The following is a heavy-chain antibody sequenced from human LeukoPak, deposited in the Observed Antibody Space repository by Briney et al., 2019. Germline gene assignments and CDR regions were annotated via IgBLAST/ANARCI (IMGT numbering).Heavy chain of an antibody. CDR1: GFTVRSNY. CDR2: IYSGGST. D-gene: IGHD6-6*01. V-gene: IGHV3-66*02. CDR3: ARQPPADSSSSGAFDI. J-gene: IGHJ3*02. Sequence: GGSLRLSCAVSGFTVRSNYMSWVRQAPAKGLEWVSVIYSGGSTYYADSVKGRFTISRDNSKNTLYLQMNSLRAEDTAVYYCARQPPADSSSSGAFDIWGQGTMVTVSS.